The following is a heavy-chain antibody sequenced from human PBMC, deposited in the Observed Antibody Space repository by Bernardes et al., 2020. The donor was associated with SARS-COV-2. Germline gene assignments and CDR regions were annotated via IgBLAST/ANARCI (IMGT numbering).Heavy chain of an antibody. Sequence: ASVKVSCKASGYTFTSYGISWVRQAPGQGLEWMGWISADNGNTNYAQKFQGRVTMTTDTSTSTGYMELRSLRSDDTAVYYCAKVVGYGYGGGWFDPWGQGTLVTVSS. CDR2: ISADNGNT. D-gene: IGHD5-18*01. J-gene: IGHJ5*02. CDR1: GYTFTSYG. CDR3: AKVVGYGYGGGWFDP. V-gene: IGHV1-18*01.